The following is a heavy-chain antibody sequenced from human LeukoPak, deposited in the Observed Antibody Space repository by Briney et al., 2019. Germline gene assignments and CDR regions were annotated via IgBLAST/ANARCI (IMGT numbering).Heavy chain of an antibody. J-gene: IGHJ4*02. V-gene: IGHV1-69*04. CDR2: IIPILGIA. D-gene: IGHD3/OR15-3a*01. Sequence: GASVKVSCKAFGGTFSSYAISWVRQAPGQGLEWMGRIIPILGIANYAQKFQGRVTITADKSTSSAYMELSSLRSEDTAVYYCARDVGLAGPFDYWGQGTLVTVSS. CDR3: ARDVGLAGPFDY. CDR1: GGTFSSYA.